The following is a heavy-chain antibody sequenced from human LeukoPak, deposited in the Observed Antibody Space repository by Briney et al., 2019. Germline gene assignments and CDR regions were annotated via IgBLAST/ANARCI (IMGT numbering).Heavy chain of an antibody. Sequence: GGSLRLSCAASGFTFSDYYMSWIRQAPGKGLEWVSYISSSGGTIYYADSVKGRFTISRDNAKNSLYLQMNSLRAEDTAVYYCARNGRGRGYCTNGVYYQIHYFDYWGQGTLVTVSS. CDR3: ARNGRGRGYCTNGVYYQIHYFDY. D-gene: IGHD2-8*01. J-gene: IGHJ4*02. V-gene: IGHV3-11*01. CDR2: ISSSGGTI. CDR1: GFTFSDYY.